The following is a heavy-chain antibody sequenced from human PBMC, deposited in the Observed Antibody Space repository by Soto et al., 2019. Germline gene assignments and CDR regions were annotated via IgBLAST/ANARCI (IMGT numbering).Heavy chain of an antibody. J-gene: IGHJ6*04. CDR3: GRNAPYSYPSRMDV. Sequence: EVQLVESGGGLVQPGGSLRLSCVASGIPVSSNYMTWVRQAPGKGLEWVSVLHSGGDTYYANSVKGRFTISRHDSTNTLFIKMNSLTVEDTAVYYWGRNAPYSYPSRMDVWGKGPTVTVSS. CDR2: LHSGGDT. CDR1: GIPVSSNY. D-gene: IGHD2-21*01. V-gene: IGHV3-53*04.